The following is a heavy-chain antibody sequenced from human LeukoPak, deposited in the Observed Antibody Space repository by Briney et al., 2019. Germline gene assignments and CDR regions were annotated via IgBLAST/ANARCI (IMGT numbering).Heavy chain of an antibody. CDR3: ARLGGSYFDY. J-gene: IGHJ4*02. V-gene: IGHV4-61*02. CDR2: IYTSGST. Sequence: PSQTLSLTCTVSGGSITSGDSYWSWIRQPAGMGLEWIGRIYTSGSTNYNPSLKSRVTMSVDTSKNQFSLKLSSVTAADTAVYYCARLGGSYFDYWGQGTLVTVSS. CDR1: GGSITSGDSY. D-gene: IGHD1-26*01.